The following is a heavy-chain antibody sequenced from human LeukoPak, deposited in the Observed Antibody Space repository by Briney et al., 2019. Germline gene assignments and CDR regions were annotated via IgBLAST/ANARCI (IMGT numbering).Heavy chain of an antibody. Sequence: GGSLRLSCAASGFTFSSYAMHWVRQAPGKGLEWVAVISYDGSNKYYADSVKGRFTISRDNSKDTLYLQMNSLRAEDTAVYYCARSLVGAVYGSDFWGQGTLVTVSS. CDR1: GFTFSSYA. CDR3: ARSLVGAVYGSDF. J-gene: IGHJ4*02. CDR2: ISYDGSNK. V-gene: IGHV3-30*04. D-gene: IGHD1-26*01.